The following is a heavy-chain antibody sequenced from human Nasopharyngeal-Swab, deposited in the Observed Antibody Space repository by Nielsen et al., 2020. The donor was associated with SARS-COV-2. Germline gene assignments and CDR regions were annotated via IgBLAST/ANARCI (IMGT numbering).Heavy chain of an antibody. Sequence: GESLKISCAASGFTFHDFAMHWVRQAPGKGLEWVSLITSDGDTTPYADSVKGRFTISRDNSRNSLYLQMNSLRLEDTAFYYCAKPTIFGAEIDYWGQGTLVTVSS. CDR1: GFTFHDFA. CDR2: ITSDGDTT. D-gene: IGHD3-3*01. CDR3: AKPTIFGAEIDY. J-gene: IGHJ4*02. V-gene: IGHV3-43D*03.